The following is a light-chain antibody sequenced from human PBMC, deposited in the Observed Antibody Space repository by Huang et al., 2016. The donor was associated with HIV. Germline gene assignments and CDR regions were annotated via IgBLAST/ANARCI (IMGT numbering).Light chain of an antibody. J-gene: IGKJ1*01. CDR1: ESVSSN. Sequence: EIVMTQSPATLSVSPEEGATLSCRASESVSSNLAWHQQKPGQAPRLLIYGASTRATGSPARFSGSGSGTEFTLTISSLQSEDFAVYYCQQYNNWPRTFGQGTRVEI. CDR3: QQYNNWPRT. V-gene: IGKV3-15*01. CDR2: GAS.